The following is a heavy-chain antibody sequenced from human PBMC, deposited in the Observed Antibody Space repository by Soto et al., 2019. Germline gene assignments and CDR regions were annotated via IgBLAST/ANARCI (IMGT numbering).Heavy chain of an antibody. CDR2: ISGSGGNST. J-gene: IGHJ4*02. D-gene: IGHD2-15*01. CDR3: AKGGGSCCFDC. Sequence: LRLSCAASGFPFSTYAMSWVRQAPGKGLEWVSAISGSGGNSTFYGDSVKGRFTISRGNSKNTLYLEMSSLGAEDTAVYYCAKGGGSCCFDCWGQGTLVTVSS. CDR1: GFPFSTYA. V-gene: IGHV3-23*01.